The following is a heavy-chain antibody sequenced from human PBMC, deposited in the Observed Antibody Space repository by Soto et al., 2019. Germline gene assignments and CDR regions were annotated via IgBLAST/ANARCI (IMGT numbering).Heavy chain of an antibody. CDR3: FRHRPFYGFDV. J-gene: IGHJ6*02. V-gene: IGHV3-49*04. CDR2: IRGSTYGGTT. CDR1: GFTSDDYD. Sequence: RSLRLSCTFSGFTSDDYDYAFTWVRQAPGKGLQWLGLIRGSTYGGTTEYAASVKGRFTISRDDSKGITYLQMNSLKTEDTAVYYCFRHRPFYGFDVWCQGTTVTV.